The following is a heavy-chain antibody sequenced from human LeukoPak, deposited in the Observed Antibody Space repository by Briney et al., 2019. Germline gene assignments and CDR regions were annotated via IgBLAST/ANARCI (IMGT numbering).Heavy chain of an antibody. CDR1: GFTFSSYG. CDR2: MWYDGSNK. CDR3: ARDEVTSPRD. Sequence: PGGPLRLSCAASGFTFSSYGMHWVRQAPGKGLEWVAVMWYDGSNKYYADSVKGRFTISRDNSKTTLYLQMHSLRAEDTAVYYCARDEVTSPRDWGQGTLVTVSS. J-gene: IGHJ4*02. V-gene: IGHV3-33*01. D-gene: IGHD4-17*01.